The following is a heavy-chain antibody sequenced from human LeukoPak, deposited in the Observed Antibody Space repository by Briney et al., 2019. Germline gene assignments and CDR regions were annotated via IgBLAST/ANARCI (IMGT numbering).Heavy chain of an antibody. D-gene: IGHD6-13*01. CDR3: ARAPGIAAAGTHFDF. J-gene: IGHJ4*02. CDR2: IYYSGSA. CDR1: GGSITSYY. V-gene: IGHV4-59*01. Sequence: SETLSLTCTVSGGSITSYYWSWIRQPPGKGLEWIGYIYYSGSAKYNPSLKSRVTISVDTSKNQFSLKLSSVTAGDTAVYYCARAPGIAAAGTHFDFWGQGTLVTVSS.